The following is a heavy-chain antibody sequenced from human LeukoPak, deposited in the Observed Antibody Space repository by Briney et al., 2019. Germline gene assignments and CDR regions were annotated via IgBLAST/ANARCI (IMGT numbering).Heavy chain of an antibody. CDR1: GFTVSSNY. D-gene: IGHD1-26*01. V-gene: IGHV3-66*02. J-gene: IGHJ6*03. CDR3: ARDSGSYFPPDYYYYMDV. Sequence: GGSLRLSCAAPGFTVSSNYISWVRQAPGKGLEWVSVIYSGGSTYYADSVKGRFTISRDNSKNTLYLQMNSLRAEDTAVYYCARDSGSYFPPDYYYYMDVWGKGTTVTVSS. CDR2: IYSGGST.